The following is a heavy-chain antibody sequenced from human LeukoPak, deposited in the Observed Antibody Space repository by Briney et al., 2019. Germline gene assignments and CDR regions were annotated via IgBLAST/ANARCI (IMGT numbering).Heavy chain of an antibody. V-gene: IGHV3-30*18. CDR2: ISYDGSNK. J-gene: IGHJ4*02. CDR3: AKDYNPYCSSTSCFGGFDY. D-gene: IGHD2-2*01. CDR1: GFTFSSYA. Sequence: GGSLRLSCAASGFTFSSYAMSWVRQAPGKGLEWVAVISYDGSNKYYADSVKGRFTISRDNSKNTLYLQMNSLRAEDTAVYYCAKDYNPYCSSTSCFGGFDYWGQGTLVTVSS.